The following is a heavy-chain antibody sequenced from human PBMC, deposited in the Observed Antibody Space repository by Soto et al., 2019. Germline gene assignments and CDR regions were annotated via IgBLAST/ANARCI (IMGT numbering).Heavy chain of an antibody. V-gene: IGHV3-30*18. CDR3: AKTFSSGDPRPPDVVDY. Sequence: HPGGSLRLSCAASGFTFSSYGMHWVRQAPGKGLEWVAVISYDGSNKYYADSVKGRFTISRDNSKNTLYLQMNSLRAEDTAFYYCAKTFSSGDPRPPDVVDYWGQGTLVTVSS. CDR2: ISYDGSNK. J-gene: IGHJ4*02. CDR1: GFTFSSYG. D-gene: IGHD3-3*01.